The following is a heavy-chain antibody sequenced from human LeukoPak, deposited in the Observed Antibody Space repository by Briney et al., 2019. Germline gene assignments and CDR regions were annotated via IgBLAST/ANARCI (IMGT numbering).Heavy chain of an antibody. J-gene: IGHJ5*02. CDR3: ARVRYYGSGEEIDP. CDR2: IYHGGNT. V-gene: IGHV4-31*03. CDR1: GSSISSGGYF. D-gene: IGHD3-10*01. Sequence: SETLSLTCTVSGSSISSGGYFWSWIRQNPGKGLEWIGYIYHGGNTYYNPSLKSRVTISVDTSKNQFSLTLSSVTAADTAMYYCARVRYYGSGEEIDPWGQGTLVTVSS.